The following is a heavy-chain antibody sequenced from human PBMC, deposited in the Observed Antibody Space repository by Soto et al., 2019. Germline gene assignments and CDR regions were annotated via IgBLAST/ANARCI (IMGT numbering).Heavy chain of an antibody. V-gene: IGHV3-23*01. CDR1: GFTFSSYA. CDR2: ISGSGGST. CDR3: AKAGYCSGGSCPEGDV. D-gene: IGHD2-15*01. Sequence: GGSPRLSCAASGFTFSSYAMSWVRQAPGKGLEWVSAISGSGGSTYYADSVKGRFTISRDNSKNTLYLQMNSLRAEDTAVYYCAKAGYCSGGSCPEGDVWGQGTTVTVSS. J-gene: IGHJ6*02.